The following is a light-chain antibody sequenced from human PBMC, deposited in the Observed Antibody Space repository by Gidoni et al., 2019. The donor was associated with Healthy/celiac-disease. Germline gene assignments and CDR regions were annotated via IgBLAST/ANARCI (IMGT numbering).Light chain of an antibody. CDR3: QQYGSSPYT. CDR2: GAS. CDR1: QSVSSSY. J-gene: IGKJ2*01. V-gene: IGKV3-20*01. Sequence: EIVLTQSPGTLSLSPGGRATLSCRASQSVSSSYFAWYQQKPGQAPRLLISGASSRATGIPDRFSGSGSGTDFTLTISRLEPEDFAVYYCQQYGSSPYTFGQGTKLEIK.